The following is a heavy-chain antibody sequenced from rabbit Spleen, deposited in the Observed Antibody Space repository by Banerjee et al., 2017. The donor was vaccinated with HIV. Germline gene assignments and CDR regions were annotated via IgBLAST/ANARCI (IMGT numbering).Heavy chain of an antibody. D-gene: IGHD2-1*01. Sequence: QEQLVESGGDLVKPEGSLTLTCTASGFSFSSGWMCWVRQAPGKGLEWIGCIGAASGSTYYASWVNGRFTISSHNAQNTLYLQLNSLTAADTATYFCVRDFDDYGDYHDNLWGPGTLVTVS. J-gene: IGHJ4*01. CDR1: GFSFSSGW. V-gene: IGHV1S45*01. CDR2: IGAASGST. CDR3: VRDFDDYGDYHDNL.